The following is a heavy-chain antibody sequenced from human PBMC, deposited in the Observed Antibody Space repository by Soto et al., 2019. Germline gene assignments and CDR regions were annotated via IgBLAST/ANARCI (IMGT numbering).Heavy chain of an antibody. CDR1: GGSISSGGYY. CDR3: ARALGGSSSWYDY. CDR2: IYYSGST. J-gene: IGHJ4*02. Sequence: QVQLQESGPGLVKPSQTLSLTCTVSGGSISSGGYYWSWLRQHPGKGLEWIGYIYYSGSTYYNPSLKSRVTISVDTSKNHFSLKLSSVTSAATAVYYCARALGGSSSWYDYWGQGTLVTVSS. D-gene: IGHD6-13*01. V-gene: IGHV4-31*03.